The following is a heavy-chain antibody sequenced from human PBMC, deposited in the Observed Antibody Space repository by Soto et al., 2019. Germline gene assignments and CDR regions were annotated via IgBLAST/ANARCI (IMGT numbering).Heavy chain of an antibody. J-gene: IGHJ4*02. CDR3: ACLVGCNITLNATSAMEV. V-gene: IGHV5-51*01. D-gene: IGHD2-2*02. Sequence: GESLKISCKGFGYSFTTYWIGWVRQMPGKGLEWMGIIYPGDTDTRYSPSFQGHVTISADKSISTAYLQWSSLKASDTAMYYCACLVGCNITLNATSAMEVGGQGPRVTVPS. CDR2: IYPGDTDT. CDR1: GYSFTTYW.